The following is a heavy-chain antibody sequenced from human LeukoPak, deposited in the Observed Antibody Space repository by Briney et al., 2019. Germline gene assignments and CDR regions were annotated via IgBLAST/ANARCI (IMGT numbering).Heavy chain of an antibody. D-gene: IGHD3-22*01. J-gene: IGHJ2*01. V-gene: IGHV1-46*01. Sequence: GASVKVSCKASGYTFTSYYMHWVRQAPGQGLEWMGIINPSDGSTSYAQKFQGRVTMTRDTSTNTVYMELSSLRSEDTAVYFCARDGRHDSSGYAYWYFDLWGRGTLVTVSS. CDR3: ARDGRHDSSGYAYWYFDL. CDR1: GYTFTSYY. CDR2: INPSDGST.